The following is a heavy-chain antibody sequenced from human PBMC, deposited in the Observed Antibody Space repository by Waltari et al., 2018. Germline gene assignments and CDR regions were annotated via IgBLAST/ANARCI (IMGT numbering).Heavy chain of an antibody. V-gene: IGHV1-2*02. J-gene: IGHJ4*02. D-gene: IGHD2-15*01. CDR1: GGTFSSYA. CDR3: ARGVVAATLGY. CDR2: INPNSGGT. Sequence: QVQLVQSGAEVKKPGSSVKVSCKASGGTFSSYAISWVRQAPGQGLEWMGGINPNSGGTNYAQKFQGRVTMTRDTSISTAYMELSRLRSDDTAVYYCARGVVAATLGYWGQGTLVTVSS.